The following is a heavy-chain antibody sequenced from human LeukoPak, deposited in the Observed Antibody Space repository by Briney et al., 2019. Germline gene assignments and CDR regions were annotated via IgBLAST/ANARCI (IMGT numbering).Heavy chain of an antibody. V-gene: IGHV3-7*01. CDR1: GFSFGIYW. Sequence: GGPLRLSCAASGFSFGIYWMSWIRQTPGKGLEYVANIESNGGDKYYVDSVKGRFTISRDNAKNSLYLQMNSLRAEDTAVYYCASAVRGSSVDYWGQGTLVTVSS. CDR2: IESNGGDK. CDR3: ASAVRGSSVDY. J-gene: IGHJ4*02.